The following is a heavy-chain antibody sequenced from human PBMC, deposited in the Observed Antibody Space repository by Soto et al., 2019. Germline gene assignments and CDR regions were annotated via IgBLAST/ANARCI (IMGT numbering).Heavy chain of an antibody. J-gene: IGHJ4*02. CDR3: TTTLVEEIQLWFSDFDY. D-gene: IGHD5-18*01. V-gene: IGHV3-15*07. Sequence: PGGSLRLSCAASGFTFSNAWMNWVRQAPGKGLEWVGRIKSKTDGGTTDYAAPVKGRFTISRDDSKNTLYLQMNSLKTEDTAVYYCTTTLVEEIQLWFSDFDYWGQGTLVTVSS. CDR1: GFTFSNAW. CDR2: IKSKTDGGTT.